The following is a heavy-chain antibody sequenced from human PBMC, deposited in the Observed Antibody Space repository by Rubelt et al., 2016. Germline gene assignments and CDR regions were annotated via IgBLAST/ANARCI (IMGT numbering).Heavy chain of an antibody. J-gene: IGHJ4*02. V-gene: IGHV3-21*04. Sequence: VQLVESGGGVVQPGRSLRLSCAASGFTFSSYSMNWVRQAPGKGLEWVSSISSRTLYIYYADSVKGRFTISRDNAKNSLYLQMNSLRAEDTAVYYCAKGSYGYMFPGHFDYWGQGTLVTVSS. CDR3: AKGSYGYMFPGHFDY. CDR1: GFTFSSYS. D-gene: IGHD5-18*01. CDR2: ISSRTLYI.